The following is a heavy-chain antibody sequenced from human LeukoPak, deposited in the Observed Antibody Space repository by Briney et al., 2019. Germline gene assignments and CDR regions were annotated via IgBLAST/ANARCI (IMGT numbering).Heavy chain of an antibody. CDR3: AKDLPLWWSGYYFDY. J-gene: IGHJ4*02. Sequence: GGSLRLSCAASGFTFSSYAMSWVRQAPGKGLEWVSAISGSGGSTYYADSVKGRFTISRDNSKNTLYLQMNSLRAEDTAVCYCAKDLPLWWSGYYFDYWGQGTLVTVSS. CDR1: GFTFSSYA. D-gene: IGHD3-3*01. CDR2: ISGSGGST. V-gene: IGHV3-23*01.